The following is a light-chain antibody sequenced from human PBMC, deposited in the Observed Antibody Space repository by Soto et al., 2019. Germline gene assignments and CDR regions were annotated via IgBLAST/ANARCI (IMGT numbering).Light chain of an antibody. J-gene: IGKJ5*01. CDR2: AAS. CDR3: QQSYSSPPT. CDR1: QSISSY. V-gene: IGKV1-39*01. Sequence: DIQMTQSPASLSASVGDRVTITCRASQSISSYLNWYQQKPGKAPKLLIYAASSLQSGVPSRFSGSRSGPDFTLTISSLQPEDFATYYCQQSYSSPPTFGQGTRLEI.